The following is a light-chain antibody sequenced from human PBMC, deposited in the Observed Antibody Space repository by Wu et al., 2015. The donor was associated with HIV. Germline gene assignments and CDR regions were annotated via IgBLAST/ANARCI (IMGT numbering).Light chain of an antibody. CDR1: QSVDRY. CDR2: GAS. CDR3: QLYGKSLYT. J-gene: IGKJ2*01. V-gene: IGKV3-20*01. Sequence: EIVLTQSPATLSLSPGERATVSCRASQSVDRYLAWYQLKPGQAPRLLIYGASNRATGIPDRFSGSGSGTDFTLTISRLEPDDFAVYYRQLYGKSLYTFGPGDQAGDQT.